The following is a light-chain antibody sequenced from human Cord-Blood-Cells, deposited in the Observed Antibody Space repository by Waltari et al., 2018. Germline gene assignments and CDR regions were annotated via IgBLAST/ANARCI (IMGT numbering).Light chain of an antibody. Sequence: IVLPQSPGTLSLSAWERATLSCSPSQSDSSSYLDWYQQKPGQAPRLLIYGASSRATGIPYRFSGSGSGTDFTLTISRLEPEDFAVYYCQQYDSSLLTFGGGTKVEIK. CDR3: QQYDSSLLT. V-gene: IGKV3-20*01. J-gene: IGKJ4*01. CDR2: GAS. CDR1: QSDSSSY.